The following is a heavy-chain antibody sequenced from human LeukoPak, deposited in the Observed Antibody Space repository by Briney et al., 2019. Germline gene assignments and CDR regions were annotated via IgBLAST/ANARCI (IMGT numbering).Heavy chain of an antibody. CDR1: GGSISTYY. J-gene: IGHJ4*02. CDR2: IYYSGST. CDR3: AREEALGSGSFDY. Sequence: PSETLSLTCTVSGGSISTYYWSWIRQPPGKGLEWIGYIYYSGSTNYDPSLKSRVTISEDTSKNQYPQKLGSVTAADTAVYYCAREEALGSGSFDYWGQGTLVTVSS. D-gene: IGHD1-26*01. V-gene: IGHV4-59*01.